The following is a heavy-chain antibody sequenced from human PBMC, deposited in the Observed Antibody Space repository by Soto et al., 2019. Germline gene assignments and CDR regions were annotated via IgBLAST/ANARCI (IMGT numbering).Heavy chain of an antibody. D-gene: IGHD2-2*02. Sequence: PAEPLSLTCAVDDGCFSGYYWNRNRQPPGKGLEWIGEINHSGSTNYNPSLKSRVTISVDTSKNQFSLKLSSVTAADTAVYYCARVIVVVPAAILNWFDPWGQGTLVTVSS. CDR3: ARVIVVVPAAILNWFDP. J-gene: IGHJ5*02. CDR2: INHSGST. V-gene: IGHV4-34*01. CDR1: DGCFSGYY.